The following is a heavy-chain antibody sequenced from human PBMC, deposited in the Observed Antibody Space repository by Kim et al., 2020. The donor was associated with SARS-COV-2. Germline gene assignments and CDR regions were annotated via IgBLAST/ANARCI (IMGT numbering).Heavy chain of an antibody. V-gene: IGHV3-73*01. CDR3: TRVPGTALDFWDAYDI. CDR1: GFSFSDSA. Sequence: GGSLRLSCAASGFSFSDSAMHWVRQASGKGLGWVGRIRSKANSYATTYAASVKGRFTISRDDSKNAAYLQMNSLKTEDTAVYYCTRVPGTALDFWDAYDIWGQGTMVTVSS. J-gene: IGHJ3*02. CDR2: IRSKANSYAT. D-gene: IGHD3-3*01.